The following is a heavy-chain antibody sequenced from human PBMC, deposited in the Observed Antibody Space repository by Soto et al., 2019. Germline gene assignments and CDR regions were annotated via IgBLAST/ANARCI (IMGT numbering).Heavy chain of an antibody. Sequence: SETLSLTCTVSGGSIRSYYWSWIRQPPGKGLEWIGYIYYSGSTNYNPSLRSRVTISVDTSKNQFSLKLSSVTAADTAVYYCARVWGGAFDIWGQGTMVT. V-gene: IGHV4-59*01. J-gene: IGHJ3*02. CDR1: GGSIRSYY. CDR3: ARVWGGAFDI. CDR2: IYYSGST. D-gene: IGHD3-10*01.